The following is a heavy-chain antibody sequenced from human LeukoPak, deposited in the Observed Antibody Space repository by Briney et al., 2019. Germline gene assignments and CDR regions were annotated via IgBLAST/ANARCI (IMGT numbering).Heavy chain of an antibody. CDR1: GGSISIYN. J-gene: IGHJ4*02. D-gene: IGHD3-9*01. Sequence: PSETLCLTCAVSGGSISIYNWSLIRQPAGKGLEWVWRIYSSGSTNYNPSLESRLSMLEDKPKNQVSLKLRSVTAAETAVYDCARHHCDILTGYYIQSFDYWGQGTLVTVSS. V-gene: IGHV4-4*07. CDR3: ARHHCDILTGYYIQSFDY. CDR2: IYSSGST.